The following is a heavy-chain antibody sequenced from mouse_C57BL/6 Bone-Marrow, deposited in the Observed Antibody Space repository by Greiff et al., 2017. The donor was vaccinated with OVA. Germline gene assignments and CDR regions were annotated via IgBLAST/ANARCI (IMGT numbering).Heavy chain of an antibody. CDR2: IFPGSGST. CDR3: ARGPLLLRYWYFDV. J-gene: IGHJ1*03. Sequence: VKLMESGPELVKPGASVKISCKASGYTFTDYYINWVKQRPGQGLAWIGWIFPGSGSTYYNEKFKGKATLTVDKSSSTAYMLLSSLTSEDSAVYFCARGPLLLRYWYFDVWGTGTTVTVSS. CDR1: GYTFTDYY. V-gene: IGHV1-75*01. D-gene: IGHD1-1*01.